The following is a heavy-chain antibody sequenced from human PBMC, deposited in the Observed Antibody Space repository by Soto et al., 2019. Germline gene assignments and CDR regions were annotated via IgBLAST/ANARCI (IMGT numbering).Heavy chain of an antibody. Sequence: QVHLQQWGAGLLKPSETLSLTCAVSGGSFSGYFWSWIRQSPGKGLEWIRETNHRGTTNYNPSLESRVTISPETSKNQYSLKLRSVTAADTAVYYCARRSPAFCSASTCYWHFEFWRQGTLATVSS. CDR3: ARRSPAFCSASTCYWHFEF. J-gene: IGHJ4*02. V-gene: IGHV4-34*01. CDR1: GGSFSGYF. D-gene: IGHD2-21*01. CDR2: TNHRGTT.